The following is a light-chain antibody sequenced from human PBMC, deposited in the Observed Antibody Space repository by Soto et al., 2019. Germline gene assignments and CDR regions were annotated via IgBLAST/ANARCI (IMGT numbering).Light chain of an antibody. CDR1: QGISRS. V-gene: IGKV1D-12*01. CDR2: AAS. J-gene: IGKJ5*01. Sequence: DIQMTQSPSSVSPSVGDRVTIRCQASQGISRSLAWYQQKPGKDPKLLIYAASSLQSGVPSRFSGSGFGTDFNLTISRLQTEDSAIYDCQQADTFTITVGQGTRLEIK. CDR3: QQADTFTIT.